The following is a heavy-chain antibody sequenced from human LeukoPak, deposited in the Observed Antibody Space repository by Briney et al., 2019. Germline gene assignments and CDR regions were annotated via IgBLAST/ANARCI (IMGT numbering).Heavy chain of an antibody. V-gene: IGHV3-30-3*01. CDR2: ISYDGSNK. CDR3: ARTCSGGSCYFYYFDY. Sequence: TGGSLRLSCAASGFTFTNTWMNWVRQAPGKGLEWVAVISYDGSNKYYADSVKGRFTISRDNSKNTLYLQMNSLRAEDTAVYYCARTCSGGSCYFYYFDYWGQGTLVTVSS. D-gene: IGHD2-15*01. J-gene: IGHJ4*02. CDR1: GFTFTNTW.